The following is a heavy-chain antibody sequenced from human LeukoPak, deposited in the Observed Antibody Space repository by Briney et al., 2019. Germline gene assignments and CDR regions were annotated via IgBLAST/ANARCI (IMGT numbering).Heavy chain of an antibody. V-gene: IGHV4-59*12. CDR2: IYYSGST. CDR1: GGSISSYY. D-gene: IGHD6-6*01. J-gene: IGHJ6*04. CDR3: ASRLRRYIGFAAAPDV. Sequence: PSETLSLTCTVSGGSISSYYWSWTRQPPGKGLEWIGYIYYSGSTNYNPSLKSRVTISVDTSKNQFSLKLSSVTAADTAVYYCASRLRRYIGFAAAPDVWGKGTTVTVSS.